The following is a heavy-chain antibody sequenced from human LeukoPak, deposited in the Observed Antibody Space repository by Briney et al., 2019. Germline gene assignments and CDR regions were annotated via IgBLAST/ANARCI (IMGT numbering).Heavy chain of an antibody. CDR2: ISGSSYYI. D-gene: IGHD3-22*01. J-gene: IGHJ4*02. CDR3: AKARMVPTEGRVDSSGYYYSY. V-gene: IGHV3-21*04. CDR1: GFTFSSYT. Sequence: GGSLRLSCVASGFTFSSYTMNWVRQTPGKGLEWVSSISGSSYYIYYADSVKGRFTISRDNSKNTLCLQMNSLRAEDTAVYYCAKARMVPTEGRVDSSGYYYSYWGQGTLVTVSS.